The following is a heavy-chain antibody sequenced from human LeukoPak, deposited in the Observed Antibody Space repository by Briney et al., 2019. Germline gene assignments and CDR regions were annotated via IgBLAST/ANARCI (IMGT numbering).Heavy chain of an antibody. D-gene: IGHD3-22*01. CDR3: ARGVGRNYYDSSGYLRY. CDR2: ITTSSTYT. J-gene: IGHJ4*02. CDR1: GFSFSSYN. V-gene: IGHV3-21*01. Sequence: GSLRLSCAASGFSFSSYNMNWVRQAPGKVLEWVSSITTSSTYTYYADSVKGRFTISRDNSKNTLYLQMNSLRAEDTAVYYCARGVGRNYYDSSGYLRYWGQGTLVTVSS.